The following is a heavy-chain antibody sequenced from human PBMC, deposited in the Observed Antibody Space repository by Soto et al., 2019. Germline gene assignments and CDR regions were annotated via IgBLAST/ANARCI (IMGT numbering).Heavy chain of an antibody. CDR2: IYYSGST. Sequence: QVQLQESGPGLVKPSQTLSLTCTVSGGSISSGGYYWNWIRQHPGKGLEWIGYIYYSGSTYYNPSLKRRVTISVDTSKNQFSLKLSSVTAADTAVYYCARAQTAVTWAALDHWGQGTLVTVSS. CDR3: ARAQTAVTWAALDH. CDR1: GGSISSGGYY. D-gene: IGHD4-17*01. V-gene: IGHV4-31*03. J-gene: IGHJ4*02.